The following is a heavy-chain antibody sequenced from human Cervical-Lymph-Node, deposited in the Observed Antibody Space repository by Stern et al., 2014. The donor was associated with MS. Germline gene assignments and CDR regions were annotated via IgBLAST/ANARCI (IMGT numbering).Heavy chain of an antibody. J-gene: IGHJ1*01. CDR3: ATDRGVK. CDR1: GDPLSELA. V-gene: IGHV1-24*01. Sequence: VQLVQSGAEVKKPGASVTVSCNVSGDPLSELAIHWLRQLPTSGLEWLGQFDPEDGETVYAQRLQGRLPMTEDTTTGTAYMTLTALTSDDTAVYCCATDRGVKWGPGTLVAVSS. D-gene: IGHD3-10*01. CDR2: FDPEDGET.